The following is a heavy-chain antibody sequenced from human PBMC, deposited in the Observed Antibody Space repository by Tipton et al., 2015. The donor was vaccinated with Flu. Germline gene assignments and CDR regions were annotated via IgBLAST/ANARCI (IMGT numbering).Heavy chain of an antibody. J-gene: IGHJ2*01. Sequence: QLVQSGAEVKKPGESLKISCKDSKYTFTSYWIGWVRQMPGKGLEWMGIIYPDDSDTRYSPSFQGQVTISGDKSISTAYLQWGSLKASDTAMYYCVRQPGGVRYFDLWGRGTLVTVSS. V-gene: IGHV5-51*01. CDR3: VRQPGGVRYFDL. D-gene: IGHD3-10*01. CDR1: KYTFTSYW. CDR2: IYPDDSDT.